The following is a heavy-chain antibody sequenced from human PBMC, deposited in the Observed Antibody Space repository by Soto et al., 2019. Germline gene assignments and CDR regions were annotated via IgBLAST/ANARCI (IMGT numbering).Heavy chain of an antibody. V-gene: IGHV5-51*01. CDR2: IYPGDSDT. Sequence: GESLKISCKGSGYNFTNYWIGWVRQMPGKGLEWMGIIYPGDSDTRYSPSFQGLVTISADKSISAAYLRWSSLKASDTAIYYCARQEGDTVLVYYGMDVWGQGTKVTVYS. J-gene: IGHJ6*02. CDR1: GYNFTNYW. D-gene: IGHD4-17*01. CDR3: ARQEGDTVLVYYGMDV.